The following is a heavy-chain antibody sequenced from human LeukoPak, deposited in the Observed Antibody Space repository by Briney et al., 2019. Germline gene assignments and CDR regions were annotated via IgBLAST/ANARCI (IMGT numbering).Heavy chain of an antibody. J-gene: IGHJ3*02. CDR1: GFTFSSYS. V-gene: IGHV3-48*01. CDR3: ARARDGYSYGYDAFDI. CDR2: SSSSSSTI. D-gene: IGHD5-18*01. Sequence: AGGSLRLSCASSGFTFSSYSMKWVRQAPGNGLESGAYSSSSSSTIYYADSVKGRFIISRDNAKNSLYLQMNSLRAEDTAVYYCARARDGYSYGYDAFDIWGQGTMVTVSS.